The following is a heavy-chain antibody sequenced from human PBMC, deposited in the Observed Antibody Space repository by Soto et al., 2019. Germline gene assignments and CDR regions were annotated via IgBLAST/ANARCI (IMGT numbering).Heavy chain of an antibody. V-gene: IGHV4-59*08. CDR1: GGSISGYY. D-gene: IGHD4-4*01. CDR3: TMTVTTLYAWFDP. J-gene: IGHJ5*02. Sequence: QVQLQESGPGLVKPSETLSLTCTVSGGSISGYYWSWIRQSPEKGLEWIGHVYYSGSTKYNPSLTSRVTISVDTSKNQFPLNLSSVTAADTAVYYCTMTVTTLYAWFDPWGQGIMVTVSS. CDR2: VYYSGST.